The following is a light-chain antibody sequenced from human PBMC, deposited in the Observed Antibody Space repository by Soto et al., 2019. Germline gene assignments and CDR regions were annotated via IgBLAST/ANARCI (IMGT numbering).Light chain of an antibody. V-gene: IGLV2-14*01. J-gene: IGLJ2*01. Sequence: QSVLTQPASVSGSPGQSITISCTGTSSDVGAYNYVSCYQHHPGRAPKLIIFEVSHRPSGVSDRFSGSKSGNTASLTISGLQTEDEADYYCTSYTRTRNLLFGGGTKL. CDR1: SSDVGAYNY. CDR3: TSYTRTRNLL. CDR2: EVS.